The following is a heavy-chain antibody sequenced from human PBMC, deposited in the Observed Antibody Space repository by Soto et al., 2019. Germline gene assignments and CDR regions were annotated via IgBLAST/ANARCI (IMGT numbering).Heavy chain of an antibody. D-gene: IGHD3-10*01. Sequence: PGGSLRLSCAASGFTFSSYWMSWVRQAPGKGLEWVANIKQDGSEKYYVDSMKGRFTISRDNAKNSLYLQMNSLRVEDTGVYYCARERLFRGVSQSPTTSYHGMDVWGQGTTVTVSS. CDR1: GFTFSSYW. J-gene: IGHJ6*02. CDR3: ARERLFRGVSQSPTTSYHGMDV. CDR2: IKQDGSEK. V-gene: IGHV3-7*01.